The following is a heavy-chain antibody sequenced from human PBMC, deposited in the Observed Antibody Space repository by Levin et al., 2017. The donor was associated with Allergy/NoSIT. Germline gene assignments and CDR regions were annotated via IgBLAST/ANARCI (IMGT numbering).Heavy chain of an antibody. CDR1: GFTFSTYA. V-gene: IGHV3-30-3*01. J-gene: IGHJ3*01. CDR2: ISSNGSNK. CDR3: ARVNNSSGFFYGRGAFDV. Sequence: QPGGSLRLSCEASGFTFSTYAMHWVRQAPGKGLEWIVVISSNGSNKYYAGSATDRFTISRDNSKNTLYLQLNNLRGNDTAIYFCARVNNSSGFFYGRGAFDVWGRGTMVTVSS. D-gene: IGHD3-22*01.